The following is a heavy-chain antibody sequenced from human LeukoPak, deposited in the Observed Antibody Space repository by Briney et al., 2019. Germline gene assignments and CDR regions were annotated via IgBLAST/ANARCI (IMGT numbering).Heavy chain of an antibody. Sequence: ASVKVSCKASGYTFTSYDINWVRQATGQGLEWMGWMNPDSGNTGYAQKFQGRVTITRNTSISTAYMELSSLRSEDTAVYYCARGQDIVLMVYADAFDIWGQGTMVTVSS. CDR3: ARGQDIVLMVYADAFDI. CDR2: MNPDSGNT. D-gene: IGHD2-8*01. V-gene: IGHV1-8*03. J-gene: IGHJ3*02. CDR1: GYTFTSYD.